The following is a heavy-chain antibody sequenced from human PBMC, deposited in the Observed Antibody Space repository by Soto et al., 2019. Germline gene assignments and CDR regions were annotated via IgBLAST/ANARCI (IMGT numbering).Heavy chain of an antibody. CDR2: IYYTGST. J-gene: IGHJ4*02. Sequence: PSETLSLTSPVSGGSISSGDYYWSWIRQPPGKGLEWIGYIYYTGSTYYNPSLKSRLTISVDTSKNQLSLKLSSVTAADTAVYYCARAFDDSSGYYGGLGYWGQGTLVTVSS. D-gene: IGHD3-22*01. CDR3: ARAFDDSSGYYGGLGY. V-gene: IGHV4-30-4*01. CDR1: GGSISSGDYY.